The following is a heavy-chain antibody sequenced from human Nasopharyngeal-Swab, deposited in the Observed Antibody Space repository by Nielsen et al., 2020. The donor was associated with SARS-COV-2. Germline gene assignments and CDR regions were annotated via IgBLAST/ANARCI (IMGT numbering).Heavy chain of an antibody. CDR1: GASISSGSYY. Sequence: LRLSCTVSGASISSGSYYWSWIRQPAGKGLEWIGRIYTSGLTIYNPSLESRVTISLDTSKNQFSLKLSSVTAADTAVYYCARSEMATTWDYWGQGTLVTVSS. CDR2: IYTSGLT. V-gene: IGHV4-61*02. J-gene: IGHJ4*02. CDR3: ARSEMATTWDY. D-gene: IGHD5-24*01.